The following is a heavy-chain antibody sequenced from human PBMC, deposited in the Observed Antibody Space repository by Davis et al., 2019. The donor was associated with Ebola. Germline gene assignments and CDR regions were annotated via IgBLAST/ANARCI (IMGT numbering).Heavy chain of an antibody. J-gene: IGHJ4*02. V-gene: IGHV1-69*13. CDR2: IIPIFGTA. CDR3: ARAVTMPSAFDY. Sequence: AASVKVSCKASGYSFVSYAISWVRQAPGQGLEWMGGIIPIFGTANYAQKFQGRVTITADESTSTAYMELSSLRSEDTAVYYCARAVTMPSAFDYWGQGTLVTVSS. D-gene: IGHD3-10*01. CDR1: GYSFVSYA.